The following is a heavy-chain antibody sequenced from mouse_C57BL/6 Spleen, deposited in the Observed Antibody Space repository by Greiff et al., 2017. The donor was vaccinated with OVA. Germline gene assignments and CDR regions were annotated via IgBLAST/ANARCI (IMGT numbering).Heavy chain of an antibody. V-gene: IGHV1-19*01. J-gene: IGHJ2*01. D-gene: IGHD1-1*01. CDR2: INPYNGGT. CDR3: ARGRYGSSREYYFDY. Sequence: EVMLVESGPVLVKPGASVKMSCKASGYTFTDYYMNWVKQSHGKSLEWIGVINPYNGGTSYNQKFKGKATLTVDKSSSTAYMELNSLTSEDSAVYYCARGRYGSSREYYFDYWGQGTTLTVSS. CDR1: GYTFTDYY.